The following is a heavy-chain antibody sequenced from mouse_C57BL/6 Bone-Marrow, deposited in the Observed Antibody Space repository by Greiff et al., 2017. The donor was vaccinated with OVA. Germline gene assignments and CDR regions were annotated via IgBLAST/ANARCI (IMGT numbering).Heavy chain of an antibody. D-gene: IGHD1-1*01. J-gene: IGHJ1*03. Sequence: DVKLVESGGDLVKPGGSLKLSCAASGFTFSSYGMSWVRQTPDKRLEWVATISSGGSYTYYPDSVKGRFTISRDNAKNTLYLQMSSLKSEDTAMYYCARRHYGSSYHWYFDVWGTGTTVTVSS. CDR2: ISSGGSYT. CDR3: ARRHYGSSYHWYFDV. CDR1: GFTFSSYG. V-gene: IGHV5-6*02.